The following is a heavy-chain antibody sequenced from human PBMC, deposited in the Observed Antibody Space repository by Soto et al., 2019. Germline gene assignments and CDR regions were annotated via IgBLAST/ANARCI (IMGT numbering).Heavy chain of an antibody. D-gene: IGHD6-6*01. CDR2: INPNSGGT. J-gene: IGHJ6*02. CDR1: GYTLTGYY. Sequence: ASVKVSCKDSGYTLTGYYMHWVRQAPGQGLEWMGWINPNSGGTNYAQKFQGWVTMTRDTSISTAYMELSRLRSDDTAVYYCARSIAAPYYYYYGMDVWGQGTTVTVS. V-gene: IGHV1-2*04. CDR3: ARSIAAPYYYYYGMDV.